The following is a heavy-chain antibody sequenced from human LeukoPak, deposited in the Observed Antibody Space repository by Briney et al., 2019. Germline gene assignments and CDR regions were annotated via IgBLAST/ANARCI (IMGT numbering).Heavy chain of an antibody. CDR3: ARAGYYYGSGSYYNTPHFDY. CDR2: IYYSGST. V-gene: IGHV4-59*01. J-gene: IGHJ4*02. D-gene: IGHD3-10*01. Sequence: SETLSLTCTVSGGSISSYYWSWIRQPPGKGLEYVGYIYYSGSTYYNPSLKSRVTISVDTSKNQFSLKLSSLTAADTAVYYCARAGYYYGSGSYYNTPHFDYWGQGTLVTVSS. CDR1: GGSISSYY.